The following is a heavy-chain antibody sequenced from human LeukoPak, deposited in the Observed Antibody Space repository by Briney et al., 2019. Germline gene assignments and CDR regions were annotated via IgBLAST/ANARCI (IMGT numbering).Heavy chain of an antibody. CDR1: GFTFSSYA. CDR3: AKVGYYGSGSYTGDY. Sequence: GGSLRLSCAASGFTFSSYAMSWVRQAPGKGLEWVSAVSGSGGSTYYVDSVKGRFTISRDNSKNTLCLQMNSLRAEDTAVYYCAKVGYYGSGSYTGDYWGQGTLVTVYS. J-gene: IGHJ4*02. CDR2: VSGSGGST. V-gene: IGHV3-23*01. D-gene: IGHD3-10*01.